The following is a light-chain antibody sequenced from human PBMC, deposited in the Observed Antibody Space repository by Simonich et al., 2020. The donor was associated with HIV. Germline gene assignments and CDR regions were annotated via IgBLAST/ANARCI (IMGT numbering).Light chain of an antibody. V-gene: IGLV2-23*01. CDR2: EGS. Sequence: QSALTQPASVSGSPGQSITISCTGTSSDVGSYNLVSWYQQHPDKTPNLMIYEGSKRPSGVSNRFSGSKSGNTASLTISGLQAEDEADYYCCSYAGSSTYVFGTGTKVTVL. CDR3: CSYAGSSTYV. CDR1: SSDVGSYNL. J-gene: IGLJ1*01.